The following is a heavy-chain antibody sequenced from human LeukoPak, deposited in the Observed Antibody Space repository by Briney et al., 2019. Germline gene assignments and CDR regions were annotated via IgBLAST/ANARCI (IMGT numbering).Heavy chain of an antibody. CDR2: ISGSGGST. V-gene: IGHV3-23*01. Sequence: GASLRLSCAASGFTFSSYAMSWVRQAPGKGLEWVSAISGSGGSTYYADSVKGRFTISGDNSKNTLYLQMNSLRAEDTAVYYCARHRAGYYDTSGYYYDYWGQGTLVTVSS. D-gene: IGHD3-22*01. CDR1: GFTFSSYA. CDR3: ARHRAGYYDTSGYYYDY. J-gene: IGHJ4*02.